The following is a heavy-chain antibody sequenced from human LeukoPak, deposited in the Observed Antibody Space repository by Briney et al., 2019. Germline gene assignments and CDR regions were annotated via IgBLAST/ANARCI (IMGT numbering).Heavy chain of an antibody. J-gene: IGHJ4*02. CDR3: AKTLSEPYYFDY. CDR2: ISYDGSNK. Sequence: GGSLRLSCAASGFTFSSYGMHWVRQAPGKGLEWVAVISYDGSNKYYADSVKGRFTISRDNSKNTLYLQMNSLRAEDTAVYYCAKTLSEPYYFDYWGQGTLVTVSS. V-gene: IGHV3-30*18. CDR1: GFTFSSYG. D-gene: IGHD1-14*01.